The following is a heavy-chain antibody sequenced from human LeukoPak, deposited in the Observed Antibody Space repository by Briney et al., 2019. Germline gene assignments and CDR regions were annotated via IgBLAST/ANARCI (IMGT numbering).Heavy chain of an antibody. CDR2: IYTSGST. CDR1: GGSISSYY. Sequence: SETLSLTCTVSGGSISSYYWSWIRQPAGKGLEWIGRIYTSGSTNYNASLKSRVSMSVDTSKNQFSLKLSSVTAADTAVYYCARAIVVVPAAYFDYWGQGTLVTVSS. D-gene: IGHD2-2*01. J-gene: IGHJ4*02. CDR3: ARAIVVVPAAYFDY. V-gene: IGHV4-4*07.